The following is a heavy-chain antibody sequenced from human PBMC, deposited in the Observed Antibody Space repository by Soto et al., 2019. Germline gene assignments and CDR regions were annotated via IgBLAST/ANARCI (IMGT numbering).Heavy chain of an antibody. CDR2: IHHSGST. D-gene: IGHD1-26*01. J-gene: IGHJ6*03. Sequence: SETLSLTCAVSGGSVTISNWWSWVRQTPGKGLEWIGQIHHSGSTNYNPSLTSRVTISVDKSKNQFSLEMKSVTAADTAVYYCARGGYYFYMDVWGKGTTVTVSS. V-gene: IGHV4-4*02. CDR3: ARGGYYFYMDV. CDR1: GGSVTISNW.